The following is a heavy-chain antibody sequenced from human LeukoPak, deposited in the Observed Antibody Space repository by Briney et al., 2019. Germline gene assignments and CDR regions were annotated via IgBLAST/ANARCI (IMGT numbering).Heavy chain of an antibody. V-gene: IGHV3-9*03. CDR2: ISWNSGRT. CDR3: AKDMGYSSTGAFDI. Sequence: SGRPLRLSCTASGFTFDDYAMHWVRQVPGKGLEWVSGISWNSGRTDYADSVKGRFTISRDNAKNSLYLQMNSVRAEDMALYYCAKDMGYSSTGAFDIWGQGTMVSVSS. D-gene: IGHD6-19*01. CDR1: GFTFDDYA. J-gene: IGHJ3*02.